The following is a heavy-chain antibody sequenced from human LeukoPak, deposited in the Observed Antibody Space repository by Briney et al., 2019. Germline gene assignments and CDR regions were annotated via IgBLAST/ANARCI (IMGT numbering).Heavy chain of an antibody. J-gene: IGHJ6*02. D-gene: IGHD3-10*01. Sequence: ASVKVSCKASGYTFISYGINWVRQAPGQGLEWMGWISGYNGDTKYGQKLQDRVTMTTDTSTSTAYMEVRSLRSDDTAVYYCARGRTMVRGADNYGMDVWGHGTTVTVSS. CDR1: GYTFISYG. CDR3: ARGRTMVRGADNYGMDV. CDR2: ISGYNGDT. V-gene: IGHV1-18*01.